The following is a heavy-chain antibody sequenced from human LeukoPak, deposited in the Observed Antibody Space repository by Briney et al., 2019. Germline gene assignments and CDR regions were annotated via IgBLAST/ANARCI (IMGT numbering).Heavy chain of an antibody. V-gene: IGHV4-38-2*02. CDR1: GYSISSGYY. CDR2: TYHSGST. Sequence: SETLSLTCTVSGYSISSGYYWGWIRQPPGKGLEWIGSTYHSGSTYYNPSLKSRVTISVDTSKNQFSLKLSSVTAADTAVYYCARNLGHCDGGSCFPFNFWGQGTLVTVSS. CDR3: ARNLGHCDGGSCFPFNF. J-gene: IGHJ4*02. D-gene: IGHD2-15*01.